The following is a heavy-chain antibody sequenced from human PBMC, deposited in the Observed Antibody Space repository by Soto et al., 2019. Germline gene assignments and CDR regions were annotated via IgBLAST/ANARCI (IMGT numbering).Heavy chain of an antibody. CDR1: GGTCSSSA. J-gene: IGHJ6*02. CDR2: IISIFGTA. CDR3: ASHSGSSPEGRYYYGMDV. Sequence: QVQLVQSGAEVKKPGSAVKVSCKASGGTCSSSAISWVRQAPGQGLQWMGGIISIFGTADYAQKFQGRVTITADESTSTAYMELSSLRSEDTAVYYCASHSGSSPEGRYYYGMDVWGQGTTVTVSS. D-gene: IGHD1-26*01. V-gene: IGHV1-69*12.